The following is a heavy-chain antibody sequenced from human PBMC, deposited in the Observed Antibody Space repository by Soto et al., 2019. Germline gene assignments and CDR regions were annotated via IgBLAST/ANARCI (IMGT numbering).Heavy chain of an antibody. D-gene: IGHD6-19*01. V-gene: IGHV1-18*04. J-gene: IGHJ4*02. CDR3: ARERLNTGWYGFDY. Sequence: QVQLVQSGGEVKKPGASVKVSCKTSGYTFANYDFSWVRQAPGQGLEWMGWVSNKNGVTSYAETFRDRVTITTDTSTSTVYMELRSLTSDDTAVYFCARERLNTGWYGFDYWGQGAQVTVSS. CDR1: GYTFANYD. CDR2: VSNKNGVT.